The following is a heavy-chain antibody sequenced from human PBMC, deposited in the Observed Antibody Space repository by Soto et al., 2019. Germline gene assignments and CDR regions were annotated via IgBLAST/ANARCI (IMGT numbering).Heavy chain of an antibody. D-gene: IGHD3-3*01. J-gene: IGHJ6*02. CDR3: SRDYTPYYDFWSGYSHYYYYCRDV. V-gene: IGHV1-69*06. CDR1: GGTFSSYA. Sequence: QVQLVQSGAEVNKPGSSVKVSCKASGGTFSSYAISWVRQAPGHGLEWMGGIIPIFGTANYAQKFQGRVTLTADKSTSTAYVELSRLRADDPAVYYCSRDYTPYYDFWSGYSHYYYYCRDVWGQGATVAVSS. CDR2: IIPIFGTA.